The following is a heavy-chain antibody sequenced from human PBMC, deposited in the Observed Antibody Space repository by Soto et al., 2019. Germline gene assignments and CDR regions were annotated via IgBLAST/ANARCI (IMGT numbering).Heavy chain of an antibody. V-gene: IGHV4-31*03. Sequence: SETLSLTCTVSGGSISSGGYYWSWIRQHPGKGLEWIGYIYYSGSTYYNPSLKSRVTISVDTSKNQFSLKLSSVTAADTALYYCARAHMVRGVTSHWFDPWGQGTLVTVSS. CDR2: IYYSGST. J-gene: IGHJ5*02. D-gene: IGHD3-10*01. CDR3: ARAHMVRGVTSHWFDP. CDR1: GGSISSGGYY.